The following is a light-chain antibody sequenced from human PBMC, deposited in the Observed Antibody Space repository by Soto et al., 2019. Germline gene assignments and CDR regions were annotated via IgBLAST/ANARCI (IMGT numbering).Light chain of an antibody. CDR3: QSYDSSLSGVV. J-gene: IGLJ2*01. V-gene: IGLV1-40*01. Sequence: QSVLTQPPSVSGGPGQRVTISCTGSSSNIGAGYDGHWYQQLPGTAPKLLIYGNSNRPSGVPDRFSGSKSGTSASLAITGLQAEDEADYYCQSYDSSLSGVVFGGGTKLTVL. CDR1: SSNIGAGYD. CDR2: GNS.